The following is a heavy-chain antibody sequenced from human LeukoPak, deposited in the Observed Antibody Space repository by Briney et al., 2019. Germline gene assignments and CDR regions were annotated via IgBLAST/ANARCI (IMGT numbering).Heavy chain of an antibody. CDR3: SKGFTLPSRCFDCPSWFDP. CDR2: IYSGGST. V-gene: IGHV3-66*01. J-gene: IGHJ5*02. CDR1: GFTVSSNY. Sequence: GGALRLSCAACGFTVSSNYMSWLGQAPGKGLEWVSGIYSGGSTYYGDSVKGRFTISRDNYKNKLYLQMNRLSAEDSAGSYCSKGFTLPSRCFDCPSWFDPWGQGTLVTVSS. D-gene: IGHD3-9*01.